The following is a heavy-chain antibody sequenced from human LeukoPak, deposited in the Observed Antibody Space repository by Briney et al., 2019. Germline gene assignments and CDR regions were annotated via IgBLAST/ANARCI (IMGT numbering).Heavy chain of an antibody. CDR2: ISSSGSTI. CDR3: ARSRLVTNNWFDP. Sequence: GSLRLSCAASGFTLSSYEMNWVRQAPGKGLEWVSYISSSGSTIYYADSVKGRFTISRDNAKNSLYLQMNSLRAEDTAVYYCARSRLVTNNWFDPWGQGTLVTVSS. V-gene: IGHV3-48*03. D-gene: IGHD3-9*01. CDR1: GFTLSSYE. J-gene: IGHJ5*02.